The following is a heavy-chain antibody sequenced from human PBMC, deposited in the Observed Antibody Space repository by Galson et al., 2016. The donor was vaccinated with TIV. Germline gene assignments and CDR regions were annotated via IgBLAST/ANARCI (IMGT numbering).Heavy chain of an antibody. D-gene: IGHD3-3*01. J-gene: IGHJ6*02. V-gene: IGHV3-49*04. CDR1: GFAFGDFA. CDR3: TTFGVASRYYYYYGMDV. CDR2: IRSRAYGGTT. Sequence: SLRLSCAASGFAFGDFAISWVRRAPRKGLEWVGFIRSRAYGGTTAYDASVTGSITISRNDSKRNAYLQMNSLKTEDTAVYYCTTFGVASRYYYYYGMDVWGQGTTVTVSS.